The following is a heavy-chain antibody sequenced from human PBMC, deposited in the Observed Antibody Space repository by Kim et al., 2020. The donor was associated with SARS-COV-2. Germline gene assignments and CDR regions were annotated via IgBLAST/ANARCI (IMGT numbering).Heavy chain of an antibody. V-gene: IGHV3-23*01. J-gene: IGHJ4*02. CDR1: GFTFRNYA. D-gene: IGHD2-8*01. CDR2: ISDSGGRT. Sequence: GGSLRLSCAASGFTFRNYAMGWVRQAPGKGLEWVSSISDSGGRTYYEDSVKGRFTISKANSKNKLYLQMNSLTAEDTAVYYCEKDCTTGPCYMRGDYWGQGTLVTVSS. CDR3: EKDCTTGPCYMRGDY.